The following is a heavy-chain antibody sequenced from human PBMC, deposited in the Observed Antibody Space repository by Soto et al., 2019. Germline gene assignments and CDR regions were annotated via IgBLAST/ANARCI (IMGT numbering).Heavy chain of an antibody. D-gene: IGHD2-15*01. Sequence: EVQLLESGGGLVQPGGSLRLSCAASGFTFSNYAMSWVRQAPGKGLEWVSGISSNVVTTYYADSVKGRFTISRDNSKSTLYLQLNNLRAEDTTGYDCANFDGSQLTNDFNYWGQGTLVTVSS. J-gene: IGHJ4*02. CDR1: GFTFSNYA. CDR3: ANFDGSQLTNDFNY. V-gene: IGHV3-23*01. CDR2: ISSNVVTT.